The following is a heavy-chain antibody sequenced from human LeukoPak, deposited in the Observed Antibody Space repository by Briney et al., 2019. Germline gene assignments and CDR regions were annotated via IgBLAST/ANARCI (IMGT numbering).Heavy chain of an antibody. CDR1: GGTFSSCA. CDR2: IIPIFGTA. V-gene: IGHV1-69*06. J-gene: IGHJ6*03. D-gene: IGHD2-15*01. Sequence: GSSVKVSCKASGGTFSSCAISWVRQAPGQGLEWMGGIIPIFGTANYAQKFQGRVTITADKSTSTAYMELSGLRSEDTAVYYCARGYCSGGSCATSTYYYYYYMDVWGKGTTVTVSS. CDR3: ARGYCSGGSCATSTYYYYYYMDV.